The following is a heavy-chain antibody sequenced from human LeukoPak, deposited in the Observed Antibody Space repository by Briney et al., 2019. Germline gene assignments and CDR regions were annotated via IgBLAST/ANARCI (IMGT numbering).Heavy chain of an antibody. V-gene: IGHV3-33*01. CDR1: GFPFSSYG. D-gene: IGHD2-15*01. J-gene: IGHJ4*02. Sequence: PGGPLRLPCAASGFPFSSYGTLWPRQSPGKAGVGVADKWYDESNKQYAHSEKGRYTISRDNSQNTLYPQINSLSPDDTSVFYWLTIGEAPCSGGSCDLRGDYFDYCGEGNLGTVSS. CDR2: KWYDESNK. CDR3: LTIGEAPCSGGSCDLRGDYFDY.